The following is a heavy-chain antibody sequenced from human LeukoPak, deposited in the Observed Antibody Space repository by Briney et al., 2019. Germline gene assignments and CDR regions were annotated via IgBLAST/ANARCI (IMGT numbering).Heavy chain of an antibody. CDR3: ASGSGYYFHYFDY. CDR2: IYYSGST. V-gene: IGHV4-59*01. J-gene: IGHJ4*02. Sequence: PSETLSLTCTVSGGSISSYYWSWIRQPPGKGLERIGYIYYSGSTNYNPSLKSRVTISVDTSKNQFSLKLSSVTAADTAVYYCASGSGYYFHYFDYWGQGTLVTVSS. CDR1: GGSISSYY. D-gene: IGHD3-22*01.